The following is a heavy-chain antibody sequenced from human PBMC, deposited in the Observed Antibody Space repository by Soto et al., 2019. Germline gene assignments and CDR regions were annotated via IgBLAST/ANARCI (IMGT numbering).Heavy chain of an antibody. Sequence: QVQLVQSGAEVKKPGSSVKVSCKASGGTFSSYTISWVRQAPGQGLEWMGRIIPILGIANYAQKFQGRVTITADKSTSTAYMELSSLRSEDTAVYYCARDNTYYDFWRGYYTLWGQGTLVTVSS. J-gene: IGHJ4*02. D-gene: IGHD3-3*01. V-gene: IGHV1-69*02. CDR3: ARDNTYYDFWRGYYTL. CDR1: GGTFSSYT. CDR2: IIPILGIA.